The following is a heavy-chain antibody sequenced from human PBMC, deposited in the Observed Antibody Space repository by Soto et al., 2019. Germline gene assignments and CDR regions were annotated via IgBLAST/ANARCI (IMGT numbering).Heavy chain of an antibody. D-gene: IGHD4-17*01. CDR2: INLRGGTT. CDR3: ARGPDDSDVPRWDY. CDR1: GYNFNQYY. J-gene: IGHJ4*02. V-gene: IGHV1-46*02. Sequence: QVQLMQSGAEVRKPGASVRLSCETSGYNFNQYYIHWVRQAPGQGLEWMGIINLRGGTTEYAHKFRGRVTVTADTATRTANMELRSLRSDDTAIYFCARGPDDSDVPRWDYWGQGTLVTVSS.